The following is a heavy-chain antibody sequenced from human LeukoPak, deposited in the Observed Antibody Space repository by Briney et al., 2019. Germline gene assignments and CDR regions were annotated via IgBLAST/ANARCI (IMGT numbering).Heavy chain of an antibody. D-gene: IGHD3-10*01. CDR1: GYTLTELS. V-gene: IGHV1-24*01. CDR3: AARGMVRGVIRNWFDP. J-gene: IGHJ5*02. CDR2: FDPEDGET. Sequence: GSSVKVSCKVSGYTLTELSKHWVRQAPGKGLEWMGGFDPEDGETIYAQKFQGRVTMTEDTSTDTAYMELSSLRSEDTAVYYCAARGMVRGVIRNWFDPWGQGTLVTVSS.